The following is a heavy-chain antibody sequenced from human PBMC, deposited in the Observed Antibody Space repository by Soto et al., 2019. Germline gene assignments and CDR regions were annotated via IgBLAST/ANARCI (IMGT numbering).Heavy chain of an antibody. J-gene: IGHJ4*02. CDR1: GFSFRSHW. CDR2: INQDGSAK. CDR3: VREGVAPGLYFGY. D-gene: IGHD2-15*01. V-gene: IGHV3-7*01. Sequence: GGTLRLSCAASGFSFRSHWMCWVRPAPGKGLEWVATINQDGSAKSYVDSVKGRFTISRDNAENSLYLQVNSLRAADTVVYYCVREGVAPGLYFGYRGPGTLGTLSS.